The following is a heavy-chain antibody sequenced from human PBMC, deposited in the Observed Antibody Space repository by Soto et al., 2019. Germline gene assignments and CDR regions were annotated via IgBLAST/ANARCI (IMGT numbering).Heavy chain of an antibody. CDR2: ISGSGGST. D-gene: IGHD2-8*01. V-gene: IGHV3-23*01. CDR1: GFTFSSYA. CDR3: AKDEGYCTNGVCYNPPFDY. J-gene: IGHJ4*02. Sequence: GGSLRLSCTASGFTFSSYAMSWVRQAPGKGLEWVSAISGSGGSTYYADSVKGRFTISRDNSKNTLYLQMNSLRAEDTAVYYCAKDEGYCTNGVCYNPPFDYWGQGTLVTVSS.